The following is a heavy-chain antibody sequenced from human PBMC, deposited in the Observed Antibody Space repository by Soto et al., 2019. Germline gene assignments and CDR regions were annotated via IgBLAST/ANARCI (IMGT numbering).Heavy chain of an antibody. Sequence: QVQLQESGPGLVKPSQTLSLTCTVSGGSISSGGYYWSWIRQHPGKGRECIGYIYYSGSTYYNPSLKSRVTISVDTSKNQFSLKLSSVTAADTAVYYCARDGHYYYGSGSYYSLDAFDIWGQGTMVTVSS. D-gene: IGHD3-10*01. CDR2: IYYSGST. V-gene: IGHV4-31*03. J-gene: IGHJ3*02. CDR3: ARDGHYYYGSGSYYSLDAFDI. CDR1: GGSISSGGYY.